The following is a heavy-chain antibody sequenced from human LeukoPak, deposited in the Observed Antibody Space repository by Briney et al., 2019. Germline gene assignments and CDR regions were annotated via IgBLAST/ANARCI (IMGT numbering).Heavy chain of an antibody. CDR3: ARDDTIFGVARL. CDR1: GGSISSYY. Sequence: SETLSLTCTVSGGSISSYYWSWIRQPPGKGLEWIGYIYYSGSTNYNPSLKSRVTISVDTSKNQFSLKLSSVTAADTAVYYCARDDTIFGVARLWGQGTLVTVSS. J-gene: IGHJ4*02. D-gene: IGHD3-3*01. CDR2: IYYSGST. V-gene: IGHV4-59*01.